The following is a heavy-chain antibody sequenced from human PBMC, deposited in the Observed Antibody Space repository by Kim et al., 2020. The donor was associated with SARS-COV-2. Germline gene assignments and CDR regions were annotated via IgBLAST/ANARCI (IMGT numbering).Heavy chain of an antibody. CDR2: ISGTGANA. CDR3: VRDGYNQIAFDH. J-gene: IGHJ4*02. V-gene: IGHV3-23*01. Sequence: GGSLRLSCVASGFALVNYAMSWVRQAPGKGLEWVSHISGTGANAEYGDSVKGRFTISRDNSKNMLYLQLNSLRAEDTAVYYCVRDGYNQIAFDHWGQGT. CDR1: GFALVNYA. D-gene: IGHD5-18*01.